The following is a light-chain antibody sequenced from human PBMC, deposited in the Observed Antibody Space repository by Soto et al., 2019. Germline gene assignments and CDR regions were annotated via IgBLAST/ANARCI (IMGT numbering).Light chain of an antibody. CDR2: AAS. CDR3: QQYASAPFS. Sequence: EIVLTQSPGTLSLSPGDRATLSCMASHSINTSFLAWFQQKPGQAPRLLIYAASTRATGIPDRFSGSASETDFSLTINRLEPEDSAVYYCQQYASAPFSLGPGTKVDIK. J-gene: IGKJ3*01. V-gene: IGKV3-20*01. CDR1: HSINTSF.